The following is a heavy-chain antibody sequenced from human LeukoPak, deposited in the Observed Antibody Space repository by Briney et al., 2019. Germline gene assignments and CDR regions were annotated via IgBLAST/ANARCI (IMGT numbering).Heavy chain of an antibody. CDR2: SGSTT. D-gene: IGHD4-17*01. J-gene: IGHJ4*02. Sequence: PGGSLRLSCAASGFIFSNYAMTWVRQAPGKGLEWVSSSGSTTDYSDSVKGRFTISRDNSKNTLYLQMNSLRADDTAVYYRTRDSSYGDYYTAFDYWGQGALVTVSS. CDR1: GFIFSNYA. CDR3: TRDSSYGDYYTAFDY. V-gene: IGHV3-23*01.